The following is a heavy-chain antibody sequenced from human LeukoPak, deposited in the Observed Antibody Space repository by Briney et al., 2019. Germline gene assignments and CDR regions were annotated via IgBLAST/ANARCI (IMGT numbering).Heavy chain of an antibody. CDR3: ARGDIVVVPAASHNWFDP. V-gene: IGHV1-8*02. Sequence: ASVKVSCKASGGTLSSYAISWVRQATGQGLEWMGWMNPNSGNTGYAQKFQGRVTMTRNTSISTAYMELSSLRSEDTAVYYCARGDIVVVPAASHNWFDPWGQGTLVTVSS. CDR2: MNPNSGNT. D-gene: IGHD2-2*01. CDR1: GGTLSSYA. J-gene: IGHJ5*02.